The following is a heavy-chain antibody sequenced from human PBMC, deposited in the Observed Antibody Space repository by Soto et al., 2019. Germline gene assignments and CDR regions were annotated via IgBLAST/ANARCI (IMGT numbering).Heavy chain of an antibody. J-gene: IGHJ4*02. CDR2: IYPSDSDT. V-gene: IGHV5-51*01. Sequence: GESLKISCKGSGYNFAGYWIAWVRQMPGKGLELMGIIYPSDSDTRYRPSFQGQVTISADKSISSAYLQWSSLRASDTAVYYCARNSGYDYYDSSGIDCWGQGTLVTVSS. D-gene: IGHD3-22*01. CDR3: ARNSGYDYYDSSGIDC. CDR1: GYNFAGYW.